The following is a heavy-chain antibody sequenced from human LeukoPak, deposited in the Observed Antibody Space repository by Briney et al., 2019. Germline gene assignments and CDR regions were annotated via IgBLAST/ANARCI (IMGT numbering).Heavy chain of an antibody. CDR1: GDSISSGRNY. CDR3: ARGLQASWIPDY. Sequence: SETLSLTCSVSGDSISSGRNYWAWIRQPPGKGLEWIGNIYYTGGTKYNPSLKSRVTISVDTSKNQFSLKLSSVTAADTAVYYCARGLQASWIPDYWGQGTLVTVSA. D-gene: IGHD4-11*01. V-gene: IGHV4-61*05. CDR2: IYYTGGT. J-gene: IGHJ4*02.